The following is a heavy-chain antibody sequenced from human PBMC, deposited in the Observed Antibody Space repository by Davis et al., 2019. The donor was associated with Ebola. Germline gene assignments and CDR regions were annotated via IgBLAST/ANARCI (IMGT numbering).Heavy chain of an antibody. Sequence: AASVKVSCKASGYTFTSYDINWVRQATGQGLEWMGWMNPNSGNTGYAQKFQGRVTMTRNTSISTAYMELSSLRSEDTAVYYCARVWEQQPYYYYYGMDVWGQGTTVTVSS. CDR3: ARVWEQQPYYYYYGMDV. CDR1: GYTFTSYD. J-gene: IGHJ6*02. V-gene: IGHV1-8*01. CDR2: MNPNSGNT. D-gene: IGHD6-13*01.